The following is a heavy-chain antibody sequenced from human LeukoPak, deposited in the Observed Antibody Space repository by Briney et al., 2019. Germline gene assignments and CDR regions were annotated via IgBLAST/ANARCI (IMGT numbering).Heavy chain of an antibody. CDR1: GFTFSTYS. CDR2: ISSSSSV. V-gene: IGHV3-21*01. J-gene: IGHJ5*02. D-gene: IGHD4-17*01. CDR3: ARDSQTLTTVTNWFDP. Sequence: GGSLRPSCAASGFTFSTYSMNWVRQAPGKGLEWVSSISSSSSVYYADSVKGRFTISRDNAKNSLYLQMNSLRAEDTAVYYCARDSQTLTTVTNWFDPWGQGTLVTVSS.